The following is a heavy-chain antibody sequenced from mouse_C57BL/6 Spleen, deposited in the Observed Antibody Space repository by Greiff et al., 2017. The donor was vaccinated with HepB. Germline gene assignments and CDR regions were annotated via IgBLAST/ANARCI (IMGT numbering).Heavy chain of an antibody. J-gene: IGHJ1*03. Sequence: EVQLQQSGPELVKPGASVKISCKASGYTFTDYSMDWVKQSPGKGLEWIGDINPNNGGTIYNQKFKGKATVTVDKSSSTAYMELRSLTSEDAAVYYYARLGYGSSRWYCDGWGTGTTVTVSS. CDR1: GYTFTDYS. CDR2: INPNNGGT. CDR3: ARLGYGSSRWYCDG. V-gene: IGHV1-18*01. D-gene: IGHD1-1*01.